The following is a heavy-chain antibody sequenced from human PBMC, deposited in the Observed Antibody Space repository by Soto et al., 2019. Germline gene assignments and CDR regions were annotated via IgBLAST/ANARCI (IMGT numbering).Heavy chain of an antibody. CDR1: GFTFSSYA. J-gene: IGHJ4*02. Sequence: EVQLLESGGGLVQPGGSLRLSCAASGFTFSSYAMSWVRQAPGKGLEWVSAISGSGGSTYYADSVKGRFTISRDNSKNTLYLQMNSLRAEDTAVYYCAKEVNGDDVLLGFGELSSYFDYWGQGTLVTVSS. D-gene: IGHD3-10*01. CDR3: AKEVNGDDVLLGFGELSSYFDY. CDR2: ISGSGGST. V-gene: IGHV3-23*01.